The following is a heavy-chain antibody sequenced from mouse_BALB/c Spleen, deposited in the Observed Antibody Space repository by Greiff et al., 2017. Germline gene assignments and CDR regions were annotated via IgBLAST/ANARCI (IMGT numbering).Heavy chain of an antibody. D-gene: IGHD2-4*01. J-gene: IGHJ3*01. CDR3: ARATMITTKGFAY. Sequence: QVQLQQSGPGLVAPSQSLSITCTVSGFSLTSYGVHWVRQPPGKGLEWLGVIWAGGSTNYNSALMSRLSISKDNSKSQVFLKMNSLQTDDTAMYYCARATMITTKGFAYWGQGTLVTVSA. CDR1: GFSLTSYG. V-gene: IGHV2-9*02. CDR2: IWAGGST.